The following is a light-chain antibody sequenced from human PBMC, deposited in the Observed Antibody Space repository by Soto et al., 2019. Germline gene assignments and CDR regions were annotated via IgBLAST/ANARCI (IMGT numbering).Light chain of an antibody. CDR1: SSDVGAYNS. Sequence: QSVLTQPPSASGSPGQSVTISCSGSSSDVGAYNSVSWYQQHPGKAPKLIISEVSKRPSGVPTRFSGSKSGNTASLTVSGLQAEDEADYCCSSLAAGGSNLLFGGGTKLTVL. J-gene: IGLJ2*01. CDR3: SSLAAGGSNLL. V-gene: IGLV2-8*01. CDR2: EVS.